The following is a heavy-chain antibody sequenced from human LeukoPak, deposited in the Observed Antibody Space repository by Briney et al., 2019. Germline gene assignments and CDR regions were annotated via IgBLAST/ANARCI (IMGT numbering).Heavy chain of an antibody. CDR1: GYPFTSYG. CDR2: VSPYNGNT. Sequence: ASVKVSCMASGYPFTSYGITWVRQAPGQGLEWVGWVSPYNGNTNYAQSLQGRVAMTTDTSTNTAYMELRSLRSDDTAVYYCARDRGEAEPVFFDFWGQGTLVTVSS. J-gene: IGHJ4*02. V-gene: IGHV1-18*01. CDR3: ARDRGEAEPVFFDF. D-gene: IGHD1-14*01.